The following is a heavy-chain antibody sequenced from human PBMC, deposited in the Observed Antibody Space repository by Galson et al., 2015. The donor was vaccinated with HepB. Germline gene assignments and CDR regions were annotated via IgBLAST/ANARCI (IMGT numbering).Heavy chain of an antibody. CDR3: TTDLAQWLANCYYYGMDV. CDR1: GFTFSNAW. Sequence: SLRLSCAASGFTFSNAWMSWVRQAPGKGLEWVGRIKSKTDGGTTDYAAPVKGRFTISRDDSKNTLYLQMNSLKTEDTAVYYCTTDLAQWLANCYYYGMDVWGQGTTVTVSS. V-gene: IGHV3-15*01. J-gene: IGHJ6*02. CDR2: IKSKTDGGTT. D-gene: IGHD6-19*01.